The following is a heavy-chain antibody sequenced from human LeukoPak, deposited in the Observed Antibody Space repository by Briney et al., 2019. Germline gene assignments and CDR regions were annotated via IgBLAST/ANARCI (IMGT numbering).Heavy chain of an antibody. Sequence: PGGSLRLSCAASGFTFSSYEMNWVRQAPGKGLEWVSYISSSGSTIYYADSVKGRFTISRDNAKNSLYLQMNSLRAEDTAVYYCARSTTVTNFDYWGRGTLVTVSS. D-gene: IGHD4-17*01. CDR1: GFTFSSYE. V-gene: IGHV3-48*03. CDR3: ARSTTVTNFDY. J-gene: IGHJ4*02. CDR2: ISSSGSTI.